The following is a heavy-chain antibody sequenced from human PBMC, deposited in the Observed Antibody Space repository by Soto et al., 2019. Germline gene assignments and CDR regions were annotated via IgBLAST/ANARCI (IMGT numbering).Heavy chain of an antibody. CDR3: VREPAV. J-gene: IGHJ6*02. CDR1: GFIFITYS. V-gene: IGHV3-23*01. CDR2: VSPSGDST. Sequence: WGSLRLSCGASGFIFITYSITCVRHFPVKGLEWVAAVSPSGDSTYYADSLKGRLTISRDNSKNTVSLQMNSLSADDTGLYYCVREPAVWGQGISVTVSS.